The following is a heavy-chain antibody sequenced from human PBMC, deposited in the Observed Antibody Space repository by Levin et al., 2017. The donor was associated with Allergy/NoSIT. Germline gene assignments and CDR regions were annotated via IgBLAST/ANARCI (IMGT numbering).Heavy chain of an antibody. D-gene: IGHD6-13*01. CDR3: AREAGYSSSWFDY. Sequence: GGSLRLSCAASGFTFSSYGMHWVRQAPGKGLEWVAVIWYDGSNKYYADSVKGRFTISRDNSKNTLYLQMNSLRAEDTAVYYCAREAGYSSSWFDYWGQGTLVTVSS. J-gene: IGHJ4*02. CDR2: IWYDGSNK. CDR1: GFTFSSYG. V-gene: IGHV3-33*01.